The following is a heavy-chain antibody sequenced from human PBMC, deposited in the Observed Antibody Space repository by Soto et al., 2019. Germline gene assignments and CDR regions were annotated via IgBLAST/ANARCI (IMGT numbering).Heavy chain of an antibody. CDR3: ARANGYSSSWYPYYFDY. CDR2: IYHSGST. D-gene: IGHD6-13*01. J-gene: IGHJ4*02. CDR1: GGSISSGGYS. V-gene: IGHV4-30-2*01. Sequence: SETLSLTCAVSGGSISSGGYSWSWIRQPPGKGLEWIGYIYHSGSTYYNPSLKSRVTISVDRSKNQFSLKLSSVTAADTAVYYCARANGYSSSWYPYYFDYWGQGTLVTVSS.